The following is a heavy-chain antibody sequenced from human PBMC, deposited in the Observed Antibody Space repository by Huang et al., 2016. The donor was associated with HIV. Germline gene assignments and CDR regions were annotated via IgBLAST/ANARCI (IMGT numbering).Heavy chain of an antibody. J-gene: IGHJ4*02. CDR3: ASQHIGAAATWF. D-gene: IGHD6-13*01. Sequence: QLQLQESGPGQVKPSETLSLTCTVSGDFISRTNYYWGWIRQSPGKGLEWVGSVYQSVSTNYNPSLKSRVTLAVDTSRNQFSLRLNSVTAADTAVYYCASQHIGAAATWFWGRGTQVAVSS. V-gene: IGHV4-39*01. CDR1: GDFISRTNYY. CDR2: VYQSVST.